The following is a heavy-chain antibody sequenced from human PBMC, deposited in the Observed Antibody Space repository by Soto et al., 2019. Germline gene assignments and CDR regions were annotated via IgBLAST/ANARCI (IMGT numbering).Heavy chain of an antibody. CDR1: GFTFSSYS. Sequence: PGGSLRLSCAASGFTFSSYSMNWVRQAPGKGLEWVSYISSSSSTIYYADSVKGRFTISRDNAKNSLYLQMNSLRAEDTAVYYCARGITTRSLEIDYWGQGTLVTVSS. J-gene: IGHJ4*02. V-gene: IGHV3-48*01. CDR3: ARGITTRSLEIDY. CDR2: ISSSSSTI. D-gene: IGHD4-4*01.